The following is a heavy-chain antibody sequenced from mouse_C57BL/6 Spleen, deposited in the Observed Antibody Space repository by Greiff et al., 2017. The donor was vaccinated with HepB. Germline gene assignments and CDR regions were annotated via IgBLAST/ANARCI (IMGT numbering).Heavy chain of an antibody. D-gene: IGHD1-1*01. V-gene: IGHV1-63*01. CDR2: IYPGGGYT. CDR1: GYTFTNYW. CDR3: ARTSYYGSSYGYAMDY. J-gene: IGHJ4*01. Sequence: VQVVESGAELVRPGTSVKMSCKASGYTFTNYWIGWAKQRPGHGLEWIGDIYPGGGYTNYNEKFKGKATLTADKSSSTAYMQFSSLTSEDSAIYYCARTSYYGSSYGYAMDYWGQGTSVTVSS.